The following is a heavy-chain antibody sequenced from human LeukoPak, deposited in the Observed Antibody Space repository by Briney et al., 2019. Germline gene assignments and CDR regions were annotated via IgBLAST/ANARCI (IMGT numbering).Heavy chain of an antibody. V-gene: IGHV3-30*18. CDR2: ISYDGSNK. Sequence: PGGSLRLSCAASGFTFSSYGMHWVRQAPGKGLEWVAVISYDGSNKYYADSVKGRFTISRDNSKNTLYPQMNSLRAEDTAVYYCAKEHGVVWFGESWYMDVWGKGTTVTISS. D-gene: IGHD3-10*01. J-gene: IGHJ6*03. CDR3: AKEHGVVWFGESWYMDV. CDR1: GFTFSSYG.